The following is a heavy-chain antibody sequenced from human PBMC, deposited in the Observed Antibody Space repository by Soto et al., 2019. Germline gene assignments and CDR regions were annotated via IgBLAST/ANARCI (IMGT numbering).Heavy chain of an antibody. CDR1: GGSFSGYY. J-gene: IGHJ5*02. D-gene: IGHD3-10*01. CDR3: ARDRRLITMVRGVSLWLDP. Sequence: PSETLSLTCAVYGGSFSGYYWSWIRQPPGKGLEWIGEINHSGSTNYNPSLKSRVTISVDTSKNQFSLKLSSVTAADTAVYYCARDRRLITMVRGVSLWLDPWGQGTLVTVSS. CDR2: INHSGST. V-gene: IGHV4-34*01.